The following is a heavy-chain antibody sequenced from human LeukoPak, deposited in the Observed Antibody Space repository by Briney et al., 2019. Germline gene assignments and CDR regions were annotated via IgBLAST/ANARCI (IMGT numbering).Heavy chain of an antibody. CDR2: IIPIFGTA. CDR1: GGTFSSYA. J-gene: IGHJ6*02. Sequence: ASVKVSCKASGGTFSSYAISRVRQAPGQGLEWMGGIIPIFGTANYAQKFQGRVTITADESTSTAYMELSSLRSEDTAVYYCARDSATGPRILYPTGLLDVWGQGTTVTVSS. D-gene: IGHD2-8*01. V-gene: IGHV1-69*13. CDR3: ARDSATGPRILYPTGLLDV.